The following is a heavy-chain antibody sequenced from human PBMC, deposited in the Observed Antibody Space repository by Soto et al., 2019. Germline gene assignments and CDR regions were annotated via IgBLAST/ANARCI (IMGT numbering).Heavy chain of an antibody. CDR1: GFTVSSNY. J-gene: IGHJ5*02. Sequence: EVQLVESGGGLVQPGGSLRLSCAASGFTVSSNYMSWVRQAPGKGLEWVSVIYSGGSTYYADSMKGRFTISRDNSKNTLYLQMNSLRAEDTAVYYCARVGYCSSTSCYAVGAFWFDPWGQGTLVTVSS. CDR2: IYSGGST. CDR3: ARVGYCSSTSCYAVGAFWFDP. D-gene: IGHD2-2*01. V-gene: IGHV3-66*01.